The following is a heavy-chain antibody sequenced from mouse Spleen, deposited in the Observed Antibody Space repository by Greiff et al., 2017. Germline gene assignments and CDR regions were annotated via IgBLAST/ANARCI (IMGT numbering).Heavy chain of an antibody. D-gene: IGHD2-4*01. CDR1: GYTFTSYT. Sequence: VQLQQSGAELARPGASVKMSCKASGYTFTSYTMHWVKQRPGQGLEWIGYINPSSGYTNYNQKFKDKATLTADKSSSTAYMQLSSLTYEDSAVYYCARGEIYYDNAMDYWGQGTSVTVSS. CDR3: ARGEIYYDNAMDY. CDR2: INPSSGYT. V-gene: IGHV1-4*01. J-gene: IGHJ4*01.